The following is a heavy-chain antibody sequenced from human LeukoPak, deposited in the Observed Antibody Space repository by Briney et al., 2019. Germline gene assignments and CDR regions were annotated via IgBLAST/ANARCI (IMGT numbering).Heavy chain of an antibody. Sequence: AASVKVSCKASGGTFSSYAISWVRQAPGQGLEWMGGIIPIFGTANYAQKFQGRVTITADESTSTAYMELSSLRSEDTAVYYCAREIIGDYYYYMDVWGKGTTVTVSS. D-gene: IGHD3-10*01. CDR1: GGTFSSYA. CDR3: AREIIGDYYYYMDV. CDR2: IIPIFGTA. V-gene: IGHV1-69*01. J-gene: IGHJ6*03.